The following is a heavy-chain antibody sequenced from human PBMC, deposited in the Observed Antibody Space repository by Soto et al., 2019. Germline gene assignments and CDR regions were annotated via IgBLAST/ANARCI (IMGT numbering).Heavy chain of an antibody. V-gene: IGHV1-69*06. D-gene: IGHD3-10*01. J-gene: IGHJ5*02. Sequence: QVQLVQSGAEVQKPGSSVKVSCKASGGTFSSYAISWVRQAPGQGLEWMGGIIPIFGTANYGQKFQGRVTITTNKPRTTACRSLSSLRSEDTAVIYGGRDPDYYGSRRVRGGGFDPWGQGTLVTVSS. CDR2: IIPIFGTA. CDR1: GGTFSSYA. CDR3: GRDPDYYGSRRVRGGGFDP.